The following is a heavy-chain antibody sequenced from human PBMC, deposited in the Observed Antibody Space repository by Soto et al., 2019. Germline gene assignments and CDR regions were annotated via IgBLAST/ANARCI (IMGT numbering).Heavy chain of an antibody. J-gene: IGHJ3*02. Sequence: PSETLSLTCAVYGGSFSGYYWSWIRQPPGKGLEWIGCIYYSGSTYYNPSLKSRVTISVDTSKNQFSLKLSSVTAADTAVYYCARHIDGYNSLRAFDIWGQGTMVNVSS. CDR3: ARHIDGYNSLRAFDI. CDR1: GGSFSGYY. V-gene: IGHV4-34*01. D-gene: IGHD5-12*01. CDR2: IYYSGST.